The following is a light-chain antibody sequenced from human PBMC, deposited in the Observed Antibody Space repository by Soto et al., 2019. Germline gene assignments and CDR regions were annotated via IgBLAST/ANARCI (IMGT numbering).Light chain of an antibody. CDR1: QSVSSN. J-gene: IGKJ2*01. Sequence: EIVMTQSPATLSVSPGERATLSCRASQSVSSNLAWYQQKPGQAPRLLIYGASTRATGIPARFSGSGSGTEFTLTISRLQSEDFSVYYCPQDNNWPPYTFGQGNKLEIK. CDR3: PQDNNWPPYT. CDR2: GAS. V-gene: IGKV3-15*01.